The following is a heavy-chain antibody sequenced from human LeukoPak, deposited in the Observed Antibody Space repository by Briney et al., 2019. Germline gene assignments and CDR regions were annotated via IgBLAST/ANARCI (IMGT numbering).Heavy chain of an antibody. CDR3: TRPLITYCGGDCYAPDAFDI. V-gene: IGHV3-23*01. CDR1: GLTFSSYA. D-gene: IGHD2-21*02. J-gene: IGHJ3*02. CDR2: ISGSGGST. Sequence: GGSLRLSCAASGLTFSSYAMSCVRQAPGKGLEWVSAISGSGGSTYSADSVKGRFTISRDNSKNTLYLQMNSLRAEDTAVYYCTRPLITYCGGDCYAPDAFDIWGQGTMVTVSS.